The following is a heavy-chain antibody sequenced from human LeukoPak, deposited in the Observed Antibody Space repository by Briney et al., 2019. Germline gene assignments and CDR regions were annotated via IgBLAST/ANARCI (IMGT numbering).Heavy chain of an antibody. Sequence: SQTLSLTCAISGDSVSSNSAAWNWIRQSPSRGLEWLGRTYYRSQWYDDYAVSVKGRITINSDTSKNQFSLQLSSVTPEDTAVYFCASSPYNPDWRGRGGIYYFNNWGQGTLVTVSS. CDR1: GDSVSSNSAA. CDR3: ASSPYNPDWRGRGGIYYFNN. J-gene: IGHJ4*02. V-gene: IGHV6-1*01. D-gene: IGHD1-14*01. CDR2: TYYRSQWYD.